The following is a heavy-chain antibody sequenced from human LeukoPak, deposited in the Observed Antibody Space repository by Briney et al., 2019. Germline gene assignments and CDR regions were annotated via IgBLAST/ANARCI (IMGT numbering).Heavy chain of an antibody. CDR3: ASGPGDDFWSGYYTNHDAFDI. J-gene: IGHJ3*02. V-gene: IGHV4-38-2*02. CDR2: INHSGST. CDR1: GYSISSGYY. D-gene: IGHD3-3*01. Sequence: SETLSLTCTVSGYSISSGYYWSWIRQPPGKGLEWIGEINHSGSTNYNPSLKSRVTISVDTSKNQFSLKLSSVTAADTAVYYCASGPGDDFWSGYYTNHDAFDIWGQGTMVTVSS.